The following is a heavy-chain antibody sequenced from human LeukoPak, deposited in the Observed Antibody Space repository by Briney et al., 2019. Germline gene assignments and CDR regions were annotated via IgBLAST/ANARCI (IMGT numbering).Heavy chain of an antibody. CDR1: GFTFSSDA. CDR3: AKLDIVVVPAAMQPYYYYYYMDV. D-gene: IGHD2-2*01. J-gene: IGHJ6*03. CDR2: ISGSGGST. V-gene: IGHV3-23*01. Sequence: GGSLRLSCAASGFTFSSDAMRWVRQAPGKGLEWVSAISGSGGSTYYADSVKGRFTISRDNSKNTLYLQMNSLRAEDTAVYYCAKLDIVVVPAAMQPYYYYYYMDVWGKGTTVTISS.